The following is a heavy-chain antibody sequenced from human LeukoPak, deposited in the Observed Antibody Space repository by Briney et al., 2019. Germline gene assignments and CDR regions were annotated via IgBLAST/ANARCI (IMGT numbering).Heavy chain of an antibody. J-gene: IGHJ4*02. V-gene: IGHV3-33*01. CDR3: ARAQGYYDSSGYPIDY. CDR2: IWYDGSNK. CDR1: GFTFSSYG. D-gene: IGHD3-22*01. Sequence: GGSLRLSCAAPGFTFSSYGMHWVRQAPGKGLEWVAVIWYDGSNKYYADSVKGRFTISRDNSKNTLYLQMNSLRAEDTAVYYCARAQGYYDSSGYPIDYWGQGTLVTVSS.